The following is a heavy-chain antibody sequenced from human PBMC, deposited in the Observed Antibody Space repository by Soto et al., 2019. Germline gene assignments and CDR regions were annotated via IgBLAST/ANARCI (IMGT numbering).Heavy chain of an antibody. CDR2: INPATGAA. D-gene: IGHD3-3*01. CDR3: ARGGGVGVAGSAAFDM. Sequence: QLHLVQSGAVVKKPGASVTVSCSASGYPVTAYYMHWVRQAPGRGLEWMGGINPATGAAKYTQTFQGGDPMPGETPPRKFFMELSGLTSEAPAVFSCARGGGVGVAGSAAFDMWGQGTLVTVSS. V-gene: IGHV1-2*02. CDR1: GYPVTAYY. J-gene: IGHJ3*02.